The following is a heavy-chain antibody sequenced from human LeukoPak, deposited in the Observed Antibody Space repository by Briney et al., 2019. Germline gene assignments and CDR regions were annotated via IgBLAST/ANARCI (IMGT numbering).Heavy chain of an antibody. V-gene: IGHV1-2*02. CDR1: GYTFTGYY. CDR2: INPNSGGT. CDR3: ARDLRCGHRLCGFVY. Sequence: GASVKVSCKASGYTFTGYYMHWVRQAPGQGLEWMGWINPNSGGTNYAQKFQGRVTMTRDTSISTAYMELSRLRSDDTAVYYCARDLRCGHRLCGFVYWGQGTLVTVSS. D-gene: IGHD3-10*02. J-gene: IGHJ4*02.